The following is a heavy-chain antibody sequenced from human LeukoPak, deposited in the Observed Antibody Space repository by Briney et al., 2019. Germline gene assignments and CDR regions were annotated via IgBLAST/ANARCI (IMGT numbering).Heavy chain of an antibody. CDR2: INHSGST. CDR1: GFTFSSYA. V-gene: IGHV4-34*01. Sequence: GSLRLSCAASGFTFSSYAMSWVRQAPGKGLEWIGEINHSGSTNYNPSLKSRVTISVDTSKNQFSLKLSSVTAADTAVYYCARAIRDFWSGYRKPGGMDVWGQGTTVTVSS. D-gene: IGHD3-3*01. J-gene: IGHJ6*02. CDR3: ARAIRDFWSGYRKPGGMDV.